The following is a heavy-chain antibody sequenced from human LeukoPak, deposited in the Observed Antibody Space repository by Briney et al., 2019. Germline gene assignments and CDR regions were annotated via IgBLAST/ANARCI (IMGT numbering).Heavy chain of an antibody. CDR3: ARGIVGTTETTFDY. CDR1: GFTFSSYS. V-gene: IGHV3-21*01. J-gene: IGHJ4*02. CDR2: ISSSSSYI. D-gene: IGHD1-26*01. Sequence: PGGSLRLSCAASGFTFSSYSMNWVRQAPGKGLEWVSSISSSSSYIYYADSVKGRFTISRDNAKNSLFLQMNSLRAEDTAVYYCARGIVGTTETTFDYWGQGTLVTVSS.